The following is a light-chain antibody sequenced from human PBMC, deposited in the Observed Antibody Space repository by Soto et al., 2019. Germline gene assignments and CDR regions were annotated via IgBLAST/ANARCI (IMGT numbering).Light chain of an antibody. CDR1: QSVSSY. CDR2: DAS. CDR3: QQRSNWPPVYT. J-gene: IGKJ2*01. V-gene: IGKV3-11*01. Sequence: EIVLTQSPATLSLSPGERAPLSCRARQSVSSYLAWYQQKPGQAPRLLIYDASNRAAGIPARFSGSGSGTDFTLTISSLEPGDFAVYYCQQRSNWPPVYTFGQGTKVDIK.